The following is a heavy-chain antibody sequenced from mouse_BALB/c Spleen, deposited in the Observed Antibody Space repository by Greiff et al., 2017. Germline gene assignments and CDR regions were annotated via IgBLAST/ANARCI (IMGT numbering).Heavy chain of an antibody. CDR2: INPSNGGT. D-gene: IGHD1-1*01. Sequence: QVQLKQSGAELVKPGASVKLSCKASGYTFTSYYMYWVKQRPGQGLEWIGEINPSNGGTNFNEKFKSKATLTVDKSSSTAYMQLSSLTSEDSAVYYCTRDYYGSHWFADWGQGTLVTVSA. CDR1: GYTFTSYY. CDR3: TRDYYGSHWFAD. V-gene: IGHV1S81*02. J-gene: IGHJ3*01.